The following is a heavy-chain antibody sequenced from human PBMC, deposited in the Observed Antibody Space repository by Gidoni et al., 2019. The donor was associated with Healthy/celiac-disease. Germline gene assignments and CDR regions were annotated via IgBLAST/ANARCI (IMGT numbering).Heavy chain of an antibody. CDR3: ARGMGYGVDY. CDR1: GFTFSSSW. Sequence: EVQLVESGGGWVQPGGSLRLSCAASGFTFSSSWMSWVRQAPGKGLEWVANIKQDGSEKYYVDSVKGRFTISRDNAKNSLYLQMNSLRAEDTAVYDCARGMGYGVDYWGQGTLVTVSS. CDR2: IKQDGSEK. J-gene: IGHJ4*02. V-gene: IGHV3-7*03. D-gene: IGHD4-17*01.